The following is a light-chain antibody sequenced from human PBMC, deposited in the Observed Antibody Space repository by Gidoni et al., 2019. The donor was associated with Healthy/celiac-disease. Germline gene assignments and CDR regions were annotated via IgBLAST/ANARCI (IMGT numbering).Light chain of an antibody. CDR3: QQLNSYPLT. Sequence: IQLTQSPSFLSASVGDRVTITCRASQGISSYLAWYQQKPGKAPKLLIYAASTLQSGVPSRFSGSGSGTEFTLTISSLQPEDFATYCCQQLNSYPLTFSGGTKVKIK. CDR2: AAS. CDR1: QGISSY. J-gene: IGKJ4*01. V-gene: IGKV1-9*01.